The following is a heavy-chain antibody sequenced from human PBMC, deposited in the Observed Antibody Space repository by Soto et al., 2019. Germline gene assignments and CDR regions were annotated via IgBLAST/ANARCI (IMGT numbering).Heavy chain of an antibody. CDR3: AKDSYYHDTSGYYIFDY. J-gene: IGHJ4*02. CDR2: VSHDGRNT. V-gene: IGHV3-30*18. CDR1: GFTFSDYA. D-gene: IGHD3-22*01. Sequence: GGSLRLSCAASGFTFSDYAMHWVRQAPGKGLEWVAVVSHDGRNTHYADSVKGRFTISRDNSKNTLSLEMNSLRAEDTAVYYCAKDSYYHDTSGYYIFDYWGQGTLVTVSS.